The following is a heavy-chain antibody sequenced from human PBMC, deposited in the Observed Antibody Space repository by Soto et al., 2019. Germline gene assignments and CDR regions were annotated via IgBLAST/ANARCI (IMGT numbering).Heavy chain of an antibody. D-gene: IGHD2-2*01. CDR2: IYHSGST. CDR3: ARLYCSSTSCYVWASGYFDY. V-gene: IGHV4-38-2*01. Sequence: PSETLSLTCAASGYSISSGYYWGWIRQPPGKGLEWIGSIYHSGSTYYNPSLKSRVTISVDTSKNQFSLKLSSVTAADTAVYYCARLYCSSTSCYVWASGYFDYWGQGTLVTVSS. CDR1: GYSISSGYY. J-gene: IGHJ4*02.